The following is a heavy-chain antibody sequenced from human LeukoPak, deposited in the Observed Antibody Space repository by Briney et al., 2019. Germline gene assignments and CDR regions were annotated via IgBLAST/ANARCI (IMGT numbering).Heavy chain of an antibody. Sequence: ASVRVSCKASGYTFTGYYMHWVRQAPGQGLESIGWINPNSGGTNYAQKFQGRVTMTRDTSISTAYMELSRLRSDDTAVYYCARDYCSGGSCYGTFDYWGQGTLVTVSS. CDR1: GYTFTGYY. CDR2: INPNSGGT. CDR3: ARDYCSGGSCYGTFDY. V-gene: IGHV1-2*02. D-gene: IGHD2-15*01. J-gene: IGHJ4*02.